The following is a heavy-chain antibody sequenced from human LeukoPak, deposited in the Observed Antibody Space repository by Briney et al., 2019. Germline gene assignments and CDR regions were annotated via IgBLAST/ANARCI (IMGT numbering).Heavy chain of an antibody. CDR2: MNPNSGNT. V-gene: IGHV1-8*01. CDR3: ARGLGRGWFYYYYGMDV. CDR1: GYTFTSYD. J-gene: IGHJ6*02. D-gene: IGHD6-19*01. Sequence: ASVKVSCKASGYTFTSYDINWVRQATGQGLEWMGWMNPNSGNTGYAQKFQGRVTMTRNTSISTAYMELSSLRSEDTAVYYCARGLGRGWFYYYYGMDVWGQGTTVTVSS.